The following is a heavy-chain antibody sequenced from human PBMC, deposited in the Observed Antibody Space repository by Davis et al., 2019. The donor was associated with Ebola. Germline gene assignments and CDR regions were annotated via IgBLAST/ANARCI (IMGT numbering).Heavy chain of an antibody. CDR2: IALGGGT. Sequence: GESPKISCAASGFTFSSYDIHWVRQPTGKSLEWVSAIALGGGTYYADSVKGRFSISRENAENSVYLQMNNLRVEDSAVYYCVRERAGVGYWELEYWGQGTLVTVSS. J-gene: IGHJ4*02. CDR1: GFTFSSYD. D-gene: IGHD3-3*01. V-gene: IGHV3-13*01. CDR3: VRERAGVGYWELEY.